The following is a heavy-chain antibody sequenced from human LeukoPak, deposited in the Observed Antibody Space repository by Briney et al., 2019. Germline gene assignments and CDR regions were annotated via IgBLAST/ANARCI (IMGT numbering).Heavy chain of an antibody. V-gene: IGHV4-4*02. CDR2: IDHSGST. Sequence: SGTLSLTCAVSGGSIINSNWWSWVRQPPGKGLEWIGEIDHSGSTSYNPSLKSRVTMSVDRSQNQFSLRLSTVTAADTAVYYCARDTNTPGMSFDYWGQGTLVTVSS. CDR3: ARDTNTPGMSFDY. CDR1: GGSIINSNW. D-gene: IGHD6-13*01. J-gene: IGHJ4*02.